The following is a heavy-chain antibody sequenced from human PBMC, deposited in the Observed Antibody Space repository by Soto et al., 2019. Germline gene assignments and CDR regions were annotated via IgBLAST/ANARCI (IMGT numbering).Heavy chain of an antibody. CDR1: GGTFSSYA. D-gene: IGHD2-2*01. Sequence: TSVKVSCKASGGTFSSYAISWMRQAPGQGLEWMGGIIPIFGTANYAQKFQGRVTITADESTSTAYMDLSSLRSEDTAVYYCARQLGYCSSTSCQDYYYYGMDVWGQGTTVTVSS. CDR2: IIPIFGTA. V-gene: IGHV1-69*13. J-gene: IGHJ6*02. CDR3: ARQLGYCSSTSCQDYYYYGMDV.